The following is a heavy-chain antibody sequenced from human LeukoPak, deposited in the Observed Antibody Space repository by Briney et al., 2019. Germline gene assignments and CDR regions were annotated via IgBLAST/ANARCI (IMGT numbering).Heavy chain of an antibody. D-gene: IGHD3-3*01. Sequence: GESLKISCKASGYTFTSYWIAWGRQMPGKGLEGMGIIYPGDSDTRYSPSFQGQVTISADKSISTTYLQWSSLQASDTAMYYCARRVGFGAYYMDVWGKGTSVTVSS. V-gene: IGHV5-51*01. CDR3: ARRVGFGAYYMDV. J-gene: IGHJ6*03. CDR1: GYTFTSYW. CDR2: IYPGDSDT.